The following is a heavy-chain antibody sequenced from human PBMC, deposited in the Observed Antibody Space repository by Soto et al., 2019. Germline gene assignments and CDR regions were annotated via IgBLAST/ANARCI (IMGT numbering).Heavy chain of an antibody. CDR3: ARRRRDGYNYRIFDY. Sequence: GGSLRLSCAASGFTFSSYSMNWVRQAPGKGLEWVSSISSSSSYIYYADSVKGRFTISRDNAKNSLYLQMNSLRAEDTAVYYCARRRRDGYNYRIFDYWGQGTLVTVSS. J-gene: IGHJ4*02. CDR2: ISSSSSYI. V-gene: IGHV3-21*01. D-gene: IGHD5-12*01. CDR1: GFTFSSYS.